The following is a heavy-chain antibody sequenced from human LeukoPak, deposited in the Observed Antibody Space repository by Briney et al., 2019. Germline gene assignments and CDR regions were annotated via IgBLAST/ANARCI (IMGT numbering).Heavy chain of an antibody. CDR2: IHADSGNT. Sequence: ASVKVSCKTSGYTFTRCAVHWVRQAPGQRLEWMGWIHADSGNTKYSQKLQGRVTIARDTSASTIYTELSSLRFEDTAVYFCTIGLAGDWDAFDIWGLGTMVTVSS. V-gene: IGHV1-3*01. CDR1: GYTFTRCA. D-gene: IGHD6-19*01. CDR3: TIGLAGDWDAFDI. J-gene: IGHJ3*02.